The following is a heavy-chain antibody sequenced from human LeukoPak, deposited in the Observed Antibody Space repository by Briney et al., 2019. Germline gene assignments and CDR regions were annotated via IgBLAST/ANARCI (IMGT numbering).Heavy chain of an antibody. Sequence: PGGSLRLSCAASGFIFSDYGMNWVRQAPGKGLEWVANIKQDGSEKYYVDSVKGRFIISRDNAKNSLYLQMNSLRAEDTAVYYCARDHRGIYSPFDYWGQGTLVTVSS. V-gene: IGHV3-7*01. CDR3: ARDHRGIYSPFDY. J-gene: IGHJ4*02. CDR1: GFIFSDYG. CDR2: IKQDGSEK. D-gene: IGHD2-21*01.